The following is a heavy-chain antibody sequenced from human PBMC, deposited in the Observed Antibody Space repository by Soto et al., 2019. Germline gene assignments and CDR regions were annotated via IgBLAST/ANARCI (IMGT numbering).Heavy chain of an antibody. Sequence: PSETLSLTCTVSGGSISSYYXSWIRQPPGKGLEWIGYIYYSGSTNYNPSLKSRVTISVDTSKNQFSLKLSSVTAADTAVYYCARPLFGRGNWFDPWGQGTLVTVSS. V-gene: IGHV4-59*01. CDR3: ARPLFGRGNWFDP. J-gene: IGHJ5*02. CDR2: IYYSGST. D-gene: IGHD3-10*01. CDR1: GGSISSYY.